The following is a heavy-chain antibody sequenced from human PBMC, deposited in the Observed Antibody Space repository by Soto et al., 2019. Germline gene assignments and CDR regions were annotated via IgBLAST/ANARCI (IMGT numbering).Heavy chain of an antibody. CDR2: IIPLPETP. D-gene: IGHD1-7*01. J-gene: IGHJ4*02. CDR3: AIGTRNCWTCAF. CDR1: GGTFSNYA. Sequence: QVQVVQSGAEVTKPGSSVKVSCKASGGTFSNYAISWGRQAPGHGLEWVGGIIPLPETPVYAQTVQGRLTITADEITSAAYMELSSLRSDDTAVYYCAIGTRNCWTCAFWGQGSLVTVSS. V-gene: IGHV1-69*01.